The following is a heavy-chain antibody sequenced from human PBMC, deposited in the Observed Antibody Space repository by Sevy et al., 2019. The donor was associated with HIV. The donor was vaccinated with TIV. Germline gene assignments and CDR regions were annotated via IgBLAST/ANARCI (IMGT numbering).Heavy chain of an antibody. D-gene: IGHD3-10*01. V-gene: IGHV1-8*03. CDR1: GYTFTSYD. CDR2: MNPNSGNT. Sequence: ASVKVSCKASGYTFTSYDINWVRQATGQGLEWMGWMNPNSGNTGYAQKFQGRVTITRNTSISTAYMELSSLRSEDTAVYYCARGKITMVRGVIITFDYRGQGTLVTVSS. J-gene: IGHJ4*02. CDR3: ARGKITMVRGVIITFDY.